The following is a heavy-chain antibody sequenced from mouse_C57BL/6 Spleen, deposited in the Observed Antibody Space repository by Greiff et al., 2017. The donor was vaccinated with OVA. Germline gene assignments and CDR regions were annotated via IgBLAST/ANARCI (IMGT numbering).Heavy chain of an antibody. CDR1: GYTFTDYY. CDR2: INPYNGGT. Sequence: EVQLQQSGPVLVKPGASVKMSCKASGYTFTDYYMNWVKQSPGKSLEWIGVINPYNGGTSSNPKFKGKATLTVDKYSSTAYMELNSLTSEDSAVYYCAREDYYGSSHYFDDWGQGTTLTVSS. J-gene: IGHJ2*01. D-gene: IGHD1-1*01. CDR3: AREDYYGSSHYFDD. V-gene: IGHV1-19*01.